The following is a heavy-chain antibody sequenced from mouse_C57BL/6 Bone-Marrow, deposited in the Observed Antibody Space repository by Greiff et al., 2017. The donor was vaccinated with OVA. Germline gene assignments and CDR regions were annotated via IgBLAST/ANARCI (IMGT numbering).Heavy chain of an antibody. CDR2: IYPRSGNT. Sequence: VQLVESGAELARPGASVKLSCKASGYTFTSYGISWVKQRTGQGLEWIGEIYPRSGNTYYNEKFKGKATLTADKSSSTAYMELRSLTSEDSAVYFCARLYYGSSSWFAYWGQGTLVTVSA. D-gene: IGHD1-1*01. V-gene: IGHV1-81*01. J-gene: IGHJ3*01. CDR1: GYTFTSYG. CDR3: ARLYYGSSSWFAY.